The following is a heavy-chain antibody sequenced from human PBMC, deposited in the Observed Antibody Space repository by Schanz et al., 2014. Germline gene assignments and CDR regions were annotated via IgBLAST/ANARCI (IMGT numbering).Heavy chain of an antibody. CDR3: ARGTDWNLHY. CDR1: GFAFSSYS. J-gene: IGHJ4*02. CDR2: ISSSGTTI. Sequence: VQLVESGGGLVKPGGSLRLSCAASGFAFSSYSMNWVRQAPGKGLEWVSYISSSGTTIYYADSVKGRFTISRDNAKNSLYLQMNSLRAGDTAVYYCARGTDWNLHYWGQGALVTVSS. D-gene: IGHD1-1*01. V-gene: IGHV3-48*01.